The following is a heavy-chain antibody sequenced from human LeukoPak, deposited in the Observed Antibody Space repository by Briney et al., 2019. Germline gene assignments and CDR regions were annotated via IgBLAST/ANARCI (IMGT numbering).Heavy chain of an antibody. V-gene: IGHV4-59*01. D-gene: IGHD3-10*01. CDR2: IYYSGST. J-gene: IGHJ4*02. Sequence: SSEALSLTCTVSGRSISSYYWSWIRQPPGKGLEWIGYIYYSGSTNYNPCLKSRVTISVDTSKNQFSLKLSSVTAADTAVYYCARETPQGFGESSADYWGQGTLVTVSS. CDR1: GRSISSYY. CDR3: ARETPQGFGESSADY.